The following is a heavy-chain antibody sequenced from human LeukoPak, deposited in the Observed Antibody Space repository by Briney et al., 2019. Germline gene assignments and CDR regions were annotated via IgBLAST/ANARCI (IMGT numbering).Heavy chain of an antibody. CDR2: ISGSGGST. Sequence: GGSLRLSCAASGFTFSSYAMSWVRQAPGKGLEWVSAISGSGGSTYYADSVKGRFTISRDNSKNTLYLQMNSLRAEDTAVYYCAKDRRCNWNPNWFDPWGQGTLVTVSS. D-gene: IGHD1-20*01. J-gene: IGHJ5*02. CDR1: GFTFSSYA. CDR3: AKDRRCNWNPNWFDP. V-gene: IGHV3-23*01.